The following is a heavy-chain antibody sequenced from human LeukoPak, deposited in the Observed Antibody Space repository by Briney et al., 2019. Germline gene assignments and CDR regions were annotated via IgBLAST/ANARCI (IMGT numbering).Heavy chain of an antibody. CDR2: VYPGDSDT. J-gene: IGHJ2*01. Sequence: GESLKISCKGSGYSFTGYWIGWVRQMPGKGLEWMGIVYPGDSDTRYSPSFQGRVTISAGKSITTAYLQWSSLKASDSAIYYCARRRDRGRYFDLWGRGTLVTVSS. D-gene: IGHD6-25*01. CDR1: GYSFTGYW. CDR3: ARRRDRGRYFDL. V-gene: IGHV5-51*01.